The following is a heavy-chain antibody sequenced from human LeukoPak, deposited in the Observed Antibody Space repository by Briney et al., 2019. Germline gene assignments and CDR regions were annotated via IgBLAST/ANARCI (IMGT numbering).Heavy chain of an antibody. J-gene: IGHJ5*02. V-gene: IGHV1-2*06. CDR1: GYTFTGYY. D-gene: IGHD1-20*01. CDR3: ASSPIITGTTDWFDP. Sequence: ASVKVSCKASGYTFTGYYMHWVRQAPGQGLEWMGRINPNSGGTNYAQKFQGRVTMTRDTSISTAYMELSRLRSGDTAVYYCASSPIITGTTDWFDPWGQGTLVTVSS. CDR2: INPNSGGT.